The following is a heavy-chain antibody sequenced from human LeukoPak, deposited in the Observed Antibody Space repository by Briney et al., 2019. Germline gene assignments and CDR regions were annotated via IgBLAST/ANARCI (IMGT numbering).Heavy chain of an antibody. Sequence: GGSLRLSCAASGFTFSTYGMHWVRQAPGKGLEWVAVIWSDGITKYYTDSVKGRFTISRDNSKNTLYLQLNSLRVEDTAVYYCVKDRIPDGYYSVDYWGQGTLVTVSS. CDR1: GFTFSTYG. CDR3: VKDRIPDGYYSVDY. D-gene: IGHD3-3*01. J-gene: IGHJ4*02. CDR2: IWSDGITK. V-gene: IGHV3-33*06.